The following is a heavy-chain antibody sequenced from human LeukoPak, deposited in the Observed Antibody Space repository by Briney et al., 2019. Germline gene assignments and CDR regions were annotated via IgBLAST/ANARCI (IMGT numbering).Heavy chain of an antibody. D-gene: IGHD2-2*01. CDR1: GFTFSDYY. Sequence: GGSLRLSCAASGFTFSDYYMSWIRQAPGKGLEWVSYISSSSSYINYADSVKGRFSISRDNAKNSLYLQMNSLRAEDTAVYYCARDFGRTSDWQPRLYYGMDVWGQGTTVTVSS. J-gene: IGHJ6*02. CDR3: ARDFGRTSDWQPRLYYGMDV. CDR2: ISSSSSYI. V-gene: IGHV3-11*06.